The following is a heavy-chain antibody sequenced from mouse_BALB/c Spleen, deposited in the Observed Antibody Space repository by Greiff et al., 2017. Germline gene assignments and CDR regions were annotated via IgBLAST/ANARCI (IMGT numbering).Heavy chain of an antibody. CDR1: GYTFTSYT. D-gene: IGHD1-1*01. CDR2: INPSSGYT. Sequence: VQLQQSAAELARPGASVKMSCKASGYTFTSYTMHWVKQRPVQGLEWIGYINPSSGYTEYNQKFKDKTTLTADKSSSTAYMQLSSLTSEDSAVYYCARGDGSSYFDYWGQGTTLTVSS. J-gene: IGHJ2*01. V-gene: IGHV1-4*02. CDR3: ARGDGSSYFDY.